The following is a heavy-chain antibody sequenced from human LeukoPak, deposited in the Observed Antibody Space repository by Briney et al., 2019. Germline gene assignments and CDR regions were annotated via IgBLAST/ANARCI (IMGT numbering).Heavy chain of an antibody. Sequence: GGSLRLSCSASGFTFRSYGMSWVRQAPGKGLEWVAAIWYDGGNKYYADSVKRRFTISRDNSKITVYLQTNSLRAEDTAVYYCARATRSYGGKSGLFEFWGGGALATV. V-gene: IGHV3-33*01. CDR2: IWYDGGNK. CDR3: ARATRSYGGKSGLFEF. CDR1: GFTFRSYG. D-gene: IGHD4-23*01. J-gene: IGHJ4*02.